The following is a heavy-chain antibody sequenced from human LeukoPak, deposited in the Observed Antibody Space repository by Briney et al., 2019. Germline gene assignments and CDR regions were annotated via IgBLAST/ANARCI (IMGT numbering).Heavy chain of an antibody. J-gene: IGHJ5*02. D-gene: IGHD6-13*01. CDR2: IYYSGGT. CDR1: GGSISSYY. CDR3: ARVLAAAVPYPWFDP. Sequence: SETLPLTCTVSGGSISSYYWSWIRQPPGKGLEWIGYIYYSGGTNYNPSLKSRVTISVDTSKNQFSLKLSSVTAADTAVYYCARVLAAAVPYPWFDPWGQGTLVTVSS. V-gene: IGHV4-59*01.